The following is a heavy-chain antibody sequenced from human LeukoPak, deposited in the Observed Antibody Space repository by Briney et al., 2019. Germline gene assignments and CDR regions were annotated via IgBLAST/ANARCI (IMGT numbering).Heavy chain of an antibody. Sequence: ASVKVSCKASGYTFSNYAMNWVRQAPGQGLEWMGWINPNSGGTNYAQKFQGRVTMTRDTSISTAYMELSRLRSDDTAVYYCARGPQWLVRDWGQGTLVTVSS. D-gene: IGHD6-19*01. J-gene: IGHJ4*02. CDR3: ARGPQWLVRD. CDR2: INPNSGGT. V-gene: IGHV1-2*02. CDR1: GYTFSNYA.